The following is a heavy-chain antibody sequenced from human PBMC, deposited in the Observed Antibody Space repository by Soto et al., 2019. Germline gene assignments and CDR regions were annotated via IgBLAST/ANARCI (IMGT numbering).Heavy chain of an antibody. D-gene: IGHD3-22*01. CDR3: ARFGTSYDTSSFLY. Sequence: PGGALRLSCAASGFTFDDYAMHWVRQAPGKGLEWVSGISWNSGSIGYADSVKGRFTISRDSAKNSLYLQMNSLRVEDTAVYYCARFGTSYDTSSFLYWGQGTPVTVSS. J-gene: IGHJ4*02. CDR1: GFTFDDYA. V-gene: IGHV3-9*01. CDR2: ISWNSGSI.